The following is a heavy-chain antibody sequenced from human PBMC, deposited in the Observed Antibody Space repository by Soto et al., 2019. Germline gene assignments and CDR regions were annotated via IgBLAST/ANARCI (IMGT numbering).Heavy chain of an antibody. CDR3: TRKETLISAEDS. D-gene: IGHD6-13*01. V-gene: IGHV4-61*08. Sequence: PSETLSLTCAVSGGSISSGGYSWSWIRQPPGKGLEWIGYISDSGNTKYNPSLKTRVTMSVDTSKDQFSLKVTSVTAADTAIYYCTRKETLISAEDSWGQGILVTVSS. J-gene: IGHJ4*02. CDR2: ISDSGNT. CDR1: GGSISSGGYS.